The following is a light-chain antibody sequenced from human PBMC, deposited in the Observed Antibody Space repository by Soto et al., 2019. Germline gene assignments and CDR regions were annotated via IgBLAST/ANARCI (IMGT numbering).Light chain of an antibody. CDR1: SSDVGGYNY. J-gene: IGLJ3*02. CDR3: CSYAGSYTFEV. CDR2: DVS. Sequence: QSALTQPRSVSGSPGQSVTISCTGTSSDVGGYNYVSWYQQHPGKAPKLIIYDVSQRPSGVPDRFSGSKSGNTASLTISGLQAEDEAAYYCCSYAGSYTFEVFGGGTKLTVL. V-gene: IGLV2-11*01.